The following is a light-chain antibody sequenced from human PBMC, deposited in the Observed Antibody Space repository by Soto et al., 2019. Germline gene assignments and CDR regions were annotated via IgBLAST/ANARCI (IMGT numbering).Light chain of an antibody. CDR1: HDMSSW. Sequence: DIQMTQSPSSVSASLGDRVTITCRASHDMSSWLAWYQQHPGKAPQLLIYAPSSLQSGVPSRFSGSGSGTDVPPTTSSLQPEDFATYDCQQANSFPGLTFGGGTKVQMK. J-gene: IGKJ4*01. CDR3: QQANSFPGLT. CDR2: APS. V-gene: IGKV1-12*01.